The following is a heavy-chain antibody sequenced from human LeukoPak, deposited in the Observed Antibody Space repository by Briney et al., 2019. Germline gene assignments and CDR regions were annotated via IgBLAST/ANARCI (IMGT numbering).Heavy chain of an antibody. CDR2: IYTSGGT. CDR3: ARERKRITIFGVVTTDFDY. D-gene: IGHD3-3*01. Sequence: SQTLSLTCTVSGGSISSGSYYWSWIRQPAGKGLEWIGRIYTSGGTNYNPSLKSRVTISVDTSKNQFSLKLSSVTAADTAVYYCARERKRITIFGVVTTDFDYWGQGTLVTVSS. J-gene: IGHJ4*02. CDR1: GGSISSGSYY. V-gene: IGHV4-61*02.